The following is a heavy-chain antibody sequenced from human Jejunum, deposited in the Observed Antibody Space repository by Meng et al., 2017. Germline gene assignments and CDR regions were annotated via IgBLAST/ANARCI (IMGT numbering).Heavy chain of an antibody. CDR3: ARGAVIATTYYFEY. CDR1: GGTFSSDA. Sequence: SVKVSCKASGGTFSSDAMSWVRQAPGQGLEWMGGIIPIFGPTNYAQKFQGRLTITADESTSTAYMELSGLRSEDTALYYCARGAVIATTYYFEYWGQGSLVPSPQ. D-gene: IGHD1-26*01. V-gene: IGHV1-69*13. J-gene: IGHJ4*02. CDR2: IIPIFGPT.